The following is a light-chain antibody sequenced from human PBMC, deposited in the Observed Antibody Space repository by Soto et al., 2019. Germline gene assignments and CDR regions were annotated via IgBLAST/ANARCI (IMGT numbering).Light chain of an antibody. CDR3: QQSHTYSVT. V-gene: IGKV1-9*01. CDR2: AAS. CDR1: QGISSY. J-gene: IGKJ4*01. Sequence: DIPLTQSPSFLSASVGDRVTITCRASQGISSYLAWYQQKPGKAPKLLIYAASTLQSGVQSRFSGSGSGTDFTLTISSLQPEDCATFCSQQSHTYSVTFGGGNKVEIK.